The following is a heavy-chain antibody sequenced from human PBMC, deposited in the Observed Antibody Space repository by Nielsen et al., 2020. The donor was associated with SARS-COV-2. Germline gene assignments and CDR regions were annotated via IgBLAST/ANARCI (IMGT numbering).Heavy chain of an antibody. CDR1: GFTFSSYA. V-gene: IGHV3-30-3*01. J-gene: IGHJ4*02. CDR2: ISYDGSNK. Sequence: GESLKISCAASGFTFSSYAMHWVRQAPGKGLEWVAVISYDGSNKYYADSVKGRFTISRDNSKNTLYLQMNGLRAEDTAVYYCFCQASDYWGQGTLVTVSS. CDR3: FCQASDY.